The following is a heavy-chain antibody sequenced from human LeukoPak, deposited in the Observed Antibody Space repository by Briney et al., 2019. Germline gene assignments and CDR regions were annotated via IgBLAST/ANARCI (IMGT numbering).Heavy chain of an antibody. Sequence: SETLSLTCAVSGFSINSRSSFWGWIRQPPGKGLEWIGSISYSGSTYYNPSLKSRVTISVETSTNQFSLKLSSVTAADTPVFYCARRDRSGHDFGYFDHWGQGILVTVSS. V-gene: IGHV4-39*01. D-gene: IGHD5-12*01. CDR3: ARRDRSGHDFGYFDH. J-gene: IGHJ4*02. CDR2: ISYSGST. CDR1: GFSINSRSSF.